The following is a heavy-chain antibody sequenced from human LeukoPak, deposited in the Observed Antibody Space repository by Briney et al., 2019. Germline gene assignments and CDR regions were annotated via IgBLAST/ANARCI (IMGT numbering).Heavy chain of an antibody. CDR2: IKQDGSEK. CDR1: GFTFSSYW. D-gene: IGHD6-13*01. Sequence: GGSLRLSCAASGFTFSSYWMSWVRQAPGKGLGWVANIKQDGSEKYYVDSVKGRFTISRDNAKNSLYLQMNSLRAEDTAVYYCARDAPNSSSWFFYNWFDPWGQGTLVTVSS. CDR3: ARDAPNSSSWFFYNWFDP. J-gene: IGHJ5*02. V-gene: IGHV3-7*01.